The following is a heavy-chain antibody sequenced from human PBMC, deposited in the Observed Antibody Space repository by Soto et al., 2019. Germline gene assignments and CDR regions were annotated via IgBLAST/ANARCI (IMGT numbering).Heavy chain of an antibody. J-gene: IGHJ4*02. D-gene: IGHD2-8*01. CDR3: ARMVYVGVRIN. V-gene: IGHV3-23*01. CDR1: GFTFSSYA. CDR2: ISGSGGSI. Sequence: EVQLLESGGGLVQPGGSLRLSCAASGFTFSSYAMSWVRQAPGKGLEWVSAISGSGGSIYYADSVKGRFTISRDNSKNTLYLQMNSLRAEDTAVYYCARMVYVGVRINWGQGTLVTVSS.